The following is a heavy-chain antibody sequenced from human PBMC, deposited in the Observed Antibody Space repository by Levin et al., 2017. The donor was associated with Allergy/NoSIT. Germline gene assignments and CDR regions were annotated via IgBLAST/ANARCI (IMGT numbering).Heavy chain of an antibody. J-gene: IGHJ3*02. CDR3: ARARAYCSSTSCSRAFDI. V-gene: IGHV3-11*05. CDR2: ISSSSSYT. CDR1: GFTFSDYY. D-gene: IGHD2-2*01. Sequence: LGESLKISCAASGFTFSDYYMSWIRQAPGKGLEWVSYISSSSSYTNYADSVKGRFTISRDNAKNSLYLQMNSLRAEDTAVYYCARARAYCSSTSCSRAFDIWGQGTMVTVSS.